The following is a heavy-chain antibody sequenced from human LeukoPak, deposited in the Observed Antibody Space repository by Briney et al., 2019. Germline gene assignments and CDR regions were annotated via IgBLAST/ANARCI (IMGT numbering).Heavy chain of an antibody. CDR3: ARGLVLVGMDV. D-gene: IGHD3-3*01. Sequence: SETLSLTCTVSGGSISSYYWSWIRQPPGKGLEWIGYIYYSGSTNYNPSLKSRVTISVDTSKNQFSLKLSSVTAADTAVYYCARGLVLVGMDVWGQGTTVTVSS. CDR1: GGSISSYY. J-gene: IGHJ6*02. CDR2: IYYSGST. V-gene: IGHV4-59*08.